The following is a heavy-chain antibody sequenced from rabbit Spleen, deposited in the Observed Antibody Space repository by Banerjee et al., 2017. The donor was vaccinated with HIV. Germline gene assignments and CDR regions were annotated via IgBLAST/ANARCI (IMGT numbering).Heavy chain of an antibody. V-gene: IGHV1S40*01. CDR1: GFDFSSGYD. Sequence: QSLEESGGDLVKPGASPTLTCTASGFDFSSGYDLCWVRQAPGEGLELIACIYTGRGGNTYYANWVNGRFTISSTSSTTVDLTMTSLTAADTATYFCARDAAGREDFNLWGPGTLVTVS. D-gene: IGHD4-2*01. J-gene: IGHJ4*01. CDR3: ARDAAGREDFNL. CDR2: IYTGRGGNT.